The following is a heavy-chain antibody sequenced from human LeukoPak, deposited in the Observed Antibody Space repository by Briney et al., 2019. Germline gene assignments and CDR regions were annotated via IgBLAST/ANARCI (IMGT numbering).Heavy chain of an antibody. CDR3: ARDTSYLDY. CDR2: IYYSGST. Sequence: SETLSLTCTVSGGSISTYYWSWIWQPPGKGLEWIGYIYYSGSTNYNPSLKSRVTISADTSKNQFSLKLSSVTAADTAVYYCARDTSYLDYWGQGTLVTVSS. CDR1: GGSISTYY. J-gene: IGHJ4*02. V-gene: IGHV4-59*01. D-gene: IGHD2/OR15-2a*01.